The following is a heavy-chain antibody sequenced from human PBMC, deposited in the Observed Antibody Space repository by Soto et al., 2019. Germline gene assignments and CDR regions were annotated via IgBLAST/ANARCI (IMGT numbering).Heavy chain of an antibody. CDR3: VRARARHYDGPDH. CDR1: GFTFNDFG. CDR2: ISDTGGRT. V-gene: IGHV3-23*01. D-gene: IGHD3-16*01. Sequence: EVQLLESGGGLVQPEGSLTLSCAASGFTFNDFGMSWVRQGPGKGLEWVSSISDTGGRTFYAASVKGRFAISRDNSQNTLCLQMDRLRVEDTAPYYFVRARARHYDGPDHWGQGALVTGSS. J-gene: IGHJ4*02.